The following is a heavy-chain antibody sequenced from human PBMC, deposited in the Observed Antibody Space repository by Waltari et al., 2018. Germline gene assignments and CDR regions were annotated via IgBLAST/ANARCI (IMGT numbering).Heavy chain of an antibody. V-gene: IGHV3-53*01. CDR2: TKGGGNT. J-gene: IGHJ6*02. CDR3: ASDPGFANGMDG. Sequence: EVQLVESGGGLIQPGGSLRLSCAASGFIVSNNYMSWVRQAPGKGLEWVSVTKGGGNTFYSDSVKVRFTISTDDSSNTLSLQMNSLRVEDTAVYYCASDPGFANGMDGWGQGTTVTVSS. CDR1: GFIVSNNY.